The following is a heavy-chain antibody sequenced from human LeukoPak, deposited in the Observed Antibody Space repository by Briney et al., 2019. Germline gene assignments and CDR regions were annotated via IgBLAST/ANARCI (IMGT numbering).Heavy chain of an antibody. CDR2: IWPDGSKK. Sequence: SGGSLRLSCAASGFTFSTYAMHWVRQAPGKGLEWEAFIWPDGSKKYYADSVKGRFAISRENSKNTVYLQMNDLRPEDTALYFCAKISSSAESNFDYWGQGTLLTVSS. J-gene: IGHJ4*02. D-gene: IGHD6-25*01. CDR1: GFTFSTYA. V-gene: IGHV3-30*02. CDR3: AKISSSAESNFDY.